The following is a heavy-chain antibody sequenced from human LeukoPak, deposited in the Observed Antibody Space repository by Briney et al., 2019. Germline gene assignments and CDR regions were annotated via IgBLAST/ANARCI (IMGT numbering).Heavy chain of an antibody. D-gene: IGHD5-18*01. Sequence: PSETLSLTCAVYGGSFSRYYWSWLRQPPPKGLDWIGEINHSGSTNYNPSLKSRVTRSIDTSKNQFSLKLSSVTASDTAGYYCVITNAAMAPNVFDDGGQGTLVTVSS. V-gene: IGHV4-34*01. CDR1: GGSFSRYY. CDR3: VITNAAMAPNVFDD. CDR2: INHSGST. J-gene: IGHJ4*02.